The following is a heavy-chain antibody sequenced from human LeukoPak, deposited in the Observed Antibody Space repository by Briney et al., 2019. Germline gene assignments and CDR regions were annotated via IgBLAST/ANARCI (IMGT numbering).Heavy chain of an antibody. V-gene: IGHV3-48*03. D-gene: IGHD2-15*01. Sequence: GGSLRLSCAASGFTFSSYEMNWVRQAPGRGREGFSYFSSSGSTIYYADSVKGRFTISRDNAKNTLYLQMNSLRAEDKAVYYCAREDCSGGSCYPDYYYYYGMDVWGKGTTVTVSS. J-gene: IGHJ6*04. CDR1: GFTFSSYE. CDR2: FSSSGSTI. CDR3: AREDCSGGSCYPDYYYYYGMDV.